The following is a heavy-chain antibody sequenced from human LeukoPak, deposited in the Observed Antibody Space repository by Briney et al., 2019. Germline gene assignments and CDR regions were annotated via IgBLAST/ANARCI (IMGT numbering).Heavy chain of an antibody. CDR3: ARVYCTNGVCFRAQADY. D-gene: IGHD2-8*01. Sequence: ASVRVSCKASGYTFTGYYMHWVRQAPGQGLEWMGWINPNSGGTNYAQKFQGRVTMTRDTSISTAYMELSRLRSDDTAVYYCARVYCTNGVCFRAQADYWGQGTLVTVSS. CDR2: INPNSGGT. V-gene: IGHV1-2*02. J-gene: IGHJ4*02. CDR1: GYTFTGYY.